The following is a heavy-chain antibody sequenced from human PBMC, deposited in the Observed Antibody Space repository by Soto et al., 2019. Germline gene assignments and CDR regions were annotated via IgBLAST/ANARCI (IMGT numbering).Heavy chain of an antibody. V-gene: IGHV5-51*01. CDR1: GHSFTSYS. J-gene: IGHJ5*02. CDR3: ARHVRECRSGGSCYHGLDRWFDP. Sequence: PRESLKISRNGSGHSFTSYSIGWLRQMPGKCMACMGIIYPGDSDTRYSPSFQGQVTISADTSISTAYLQWSSLKASDTAMYYCARHVRECRSGGSCYHGLDRWFDPWGQGNLVTVSS. D-gene: IGHD2-15*01. CDR2: IYPGDSDT.